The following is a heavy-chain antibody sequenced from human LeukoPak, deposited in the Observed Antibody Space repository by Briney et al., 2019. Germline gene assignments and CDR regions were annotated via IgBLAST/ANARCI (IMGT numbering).Heavy chain of an antibody. J-gene: IGHJ6*03. CDR3: ARGDSSSWYYYYYMGV. CDR2: MNPNSGNT. CDR1: GYTFTSYD. V-gene: IGHV1-8*01. D-gene: IGHD6-13*01. Sequence: ASVKVSCKASGYTFTSYDINWVRQATGQGLEWMGWMNPNSGNTGYAQKFQGRVNMTRNTSIRTAYMELRSLRSEGTAVYYCARGDSSSWYYYYYMGVWGKGTTVIVSS.